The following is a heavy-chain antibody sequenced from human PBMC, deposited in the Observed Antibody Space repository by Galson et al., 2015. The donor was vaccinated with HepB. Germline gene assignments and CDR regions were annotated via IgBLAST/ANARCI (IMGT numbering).Heavy chain of an antibody. CDR3: AKGDYYDSSGYYA. D-gene: IGHD3-22*01. J-gene: IGHJ4*02. V-gene: IGHV3-23*01. CDR2: ISGSGGST. CDR1: GFTFSSYV. Sequence: SLRLSCAASGFTFSSYVMSWVRQAPGKGLEWVSAISGSGGSTYYADSVKGRFTISRDNSKNTLHLQMNSLRAEDTAVYYCAKGDYYDSSGYYAWGQGTLVTVSS.